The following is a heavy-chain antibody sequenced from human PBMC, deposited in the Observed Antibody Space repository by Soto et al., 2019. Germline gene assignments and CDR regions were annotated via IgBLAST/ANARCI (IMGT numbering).Heavy chain of an antibody. CDR1: GGTFSTYT. Sequence: SVKVSCKSSGGTFSTYTLAWVRQAPGQGLEWVGGIIPIFGTANYPQKFKGRVTITADESTSTAYMELSSLRSEDTAVYYCARVKRGYSYGSIIDFWGRGTLVTVSS. D-gene: IGHD5-18*01. V-gene: IGHV1-69*13. CDR2: IIPIFGTA. CDR3: ARVKRGYSYGSIIDF. J-gene: IGHJ4*01.